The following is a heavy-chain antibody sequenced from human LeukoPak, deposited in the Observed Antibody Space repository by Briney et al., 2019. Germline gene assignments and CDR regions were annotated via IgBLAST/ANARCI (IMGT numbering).Heavy chain of an antibody. CDR3: AREVIIARTVRSGFDP. CDR1: GYTFTGYY. V-gene: IGHV1-2*02. J-gene: IGHJ5*02. D-gene: IGHD3-3*01. Sequence: ASVRVSCKASGYTFTGYYMHWVRQAPGQGLEWMGWINPNSGGTNYAQKFQGRVTMTRDTSISTAYMELSRLRSDDTAVYYCAREVIIARTVRSGFDPWGQGTLVTVSS. CDR2: INPNSGGT.